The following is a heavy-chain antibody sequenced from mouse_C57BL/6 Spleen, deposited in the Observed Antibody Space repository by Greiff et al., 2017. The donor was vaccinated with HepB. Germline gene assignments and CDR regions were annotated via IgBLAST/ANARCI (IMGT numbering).Heavy chain of an antibody. V-gene: IGHV7-3*01. J-gene: IGHJ4*01. CDR1: GFTFTDYY. Sequence: EVKLVESGGGLVQPGGSLSLSCAASGFTFTDYYMSWVRQPPGKALEWLGFIRNKANGYTTEYSASEKGRFTISRDNSQSILYLQMNALRAEDSATYYCARYGTAMDYWGQGTSVTVSS. CDR2: IRNKANGYTT. D-gene: IGHD3-3*01. CDR3: ARYGTAMDY.